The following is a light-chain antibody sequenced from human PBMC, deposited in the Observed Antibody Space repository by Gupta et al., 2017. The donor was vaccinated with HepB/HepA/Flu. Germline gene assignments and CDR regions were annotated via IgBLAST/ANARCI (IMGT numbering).Light chain of an antibody. CDR3: QPWGT. J-gene: IGKJ3*01. Sequence: EIVLTQSPGTLSLSPGERATLSCRTSQSVSSSYLAWYQQKPGQAPRLISYGASSRATGIPDRFRGSGSGTDFTRPRSRMETEDCEVDDGQPWGTFGPGTKVDIK. V-gene: IGKV3-20*01. CDR2: GAS. CDR1: QSVSSSY.